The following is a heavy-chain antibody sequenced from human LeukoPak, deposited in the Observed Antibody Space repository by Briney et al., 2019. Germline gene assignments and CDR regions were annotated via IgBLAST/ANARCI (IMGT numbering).Heavy chain of an antibody. CDR2: ISGTGGRT. CDR1: GFTFSNYA. CDR3: ARDNGDYYGMDV. D-gene: IGHD4-17*01. V-gene: IGHV3-23*01. Sequence: GGSLRLSCTASGFTFSNYAMTWVRQAPGKGLEWVSSISGTGGRTYSADSVKGRFTISRDNSKNTLYLQMKNLRVEHTAVYYCARDNGDYYGMDVWGQGTTVTVSS. J-gene: IGHJ6*02.